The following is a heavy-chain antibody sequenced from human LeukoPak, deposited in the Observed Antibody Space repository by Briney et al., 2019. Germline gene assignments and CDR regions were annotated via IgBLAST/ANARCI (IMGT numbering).Heavy chain of an antibody. V-gene: IGHV1-2*02. CDR3: ARVYPIDRSGGSCYSTPFDY. Sequence: ASVKVSCKASGYTFTGYYMHWVRQAPGQGLEWMGWINPNSGGTNYAQKFQGRVTMTRDTSISTAYMELSRLRSDDTAVYYCARVYPIDRSGGSCYSTPFDYWGQGTLVTVSS. J-gene: IGHJ4*02. D-gene: IGHD2-15*01. CDR1: GYTFTGYY. CDR2: INPNSGGT.